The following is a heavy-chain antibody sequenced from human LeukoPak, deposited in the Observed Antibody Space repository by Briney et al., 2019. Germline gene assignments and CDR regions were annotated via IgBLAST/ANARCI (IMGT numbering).Heavy chain of an antibody. Sequence: KPGGSLRLSCAASGFTFSDYYMGWIRQAPGKGLEWVSYISSSSSYTNYADSVKGRFTISRDNAKNTLYLQMNSLRAEDTAVYYCAKARFSGMGGILSWGQGTMVTVSS. V-gene: IGHV3-11*06. CDR2: ISSSSSYT. CDR3: AKARFSGMGGILS. D-gene: IGHD3-3*01. CDR1: GFTFSDYY. J-gene: IGHJ3*01.